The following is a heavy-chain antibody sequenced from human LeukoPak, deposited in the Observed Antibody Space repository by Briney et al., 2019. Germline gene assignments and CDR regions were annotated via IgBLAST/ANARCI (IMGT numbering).Heavy chain of an antibody. D-gene: IGHD3-10*01. CDR3: ARLRGYYYGSGSYYYYYMDV. Sequence: KPSETLSLTCAVYGGSFSGYYWSWIRQPPGKGLEWIGEINHSGSTNYNPSLKSRVTISVNTSKNQFSLKLSSVTAADTAVYYCARLRGYYYGSGSYYYYYMDVWGKGTTVTVSS. J-gene: IGHJ6*03. V-gene: IGHV4-34*01. CDR2: INHSGST. CDR1: GGSFSGYY.